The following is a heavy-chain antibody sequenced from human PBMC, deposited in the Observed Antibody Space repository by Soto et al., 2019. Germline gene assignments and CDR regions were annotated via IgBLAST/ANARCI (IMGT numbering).Heavy chain of an antibody. Sequence: QVQLVQSGAEVKKPGASVKVSCKASGYTFTSYGISWVRQAPGQGLEWMGWISAYNGNTNYAQKLKGRVTMTTDTATSTAYMELRSLRSDDTAVYYCARDADYYYGSGSDNRFDPWGQGTLVTVSS. J-gene: IGHJ5*02. CDR3: ARDADYYYGSGSDNRFDP. V-gene: IGHV1-18*01. CDR1: GYTFTSYG. D-gene: IGHD3-10*01. CDR2: ISAYNGNT.